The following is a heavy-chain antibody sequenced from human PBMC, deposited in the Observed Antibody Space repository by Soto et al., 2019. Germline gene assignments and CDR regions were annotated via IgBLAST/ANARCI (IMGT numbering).Heavy chain of an antibody. D-gene: IGHD6-13*01. CDR1: GFTFSSYA. CDR2: ISGSGGST. V-gene: IGHV3-23*01. J-gene: IGHJ4*02. CDR3: AKEGSSSPTGPDY. Sequence: EVQLLESGGGLVQPGGSLRLSCAASGFTFSSYAMSWVRQAPGKGLEWVSAISGSGGSTYYADSVKGRFTISRDNSKNTLYLQRNSLRAEDTAVYYSAKEGSSSPTGPDYRGQGNLVTVSS.